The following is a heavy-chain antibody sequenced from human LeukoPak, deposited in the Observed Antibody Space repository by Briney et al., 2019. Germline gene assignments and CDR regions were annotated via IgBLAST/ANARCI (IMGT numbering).Heavy chain of an antibody. V-gene: IGHV4-59*01. CDR3: ARGEYYGSGSYIPAGSIDY. Sequence: SETLSLTCNVSGGSISSYYWSWIRQPPGKGLEWIGYIYYSGSTNYNPSLKSRVTISVDTSKNQFSLKLSSVTAADTAVYYCARGEYYGSGSYIPAGSIDYWGQGTLVTVSS. D-gene: IGHD3-10*01. J-gene: IGHJ4*02. CDR1: GGSISSYY. CDR2: IYYSGST.